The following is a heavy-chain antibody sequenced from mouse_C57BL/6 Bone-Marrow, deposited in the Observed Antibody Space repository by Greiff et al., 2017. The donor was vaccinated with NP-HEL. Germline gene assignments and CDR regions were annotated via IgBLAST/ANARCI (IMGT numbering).Heavy chain of an antibody. Sequence: EVQVVESGGDLVKPGGSLKLSCAASGFTFSSYGMSWVSQTPDKRLEWVATISSGGSYTSYPGSVKGRFTISRDNAKNTLYLQMSSLKSEDTAMYYCARPALYYGSQLRYFDVWGTGTTVTVSS. D-gene: IGHD1-1*01. V-gene: IGHV5-6*01. J-gene: IGHJ1*03. CDR2: ISSGGSYT. CDR1: GFTFSSYG. CDR3: ARPALYYGSQLRYFDV.